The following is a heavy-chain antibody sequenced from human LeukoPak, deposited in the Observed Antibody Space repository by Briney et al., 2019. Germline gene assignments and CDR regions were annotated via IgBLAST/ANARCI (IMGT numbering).Heavy chain of an antibody. D-gene: IGHD1-26*01. J-gene: IGHJ4*02. Sequence: GGSLRLSCAASGFTFSRNAMNWVRQAPGKGLEWVSFISSSSSYMSYADSVKGRFTISRDNAKNSLYLQMNSLRAEDTAVYYCARGGASSIPLDYWGRGTLVTVSS. CDR2: ISSSSSYM. V-gene: IGHV3-21*01. CDR3: ARGGASSIPLDY. CDR1: GFTFSRNA.